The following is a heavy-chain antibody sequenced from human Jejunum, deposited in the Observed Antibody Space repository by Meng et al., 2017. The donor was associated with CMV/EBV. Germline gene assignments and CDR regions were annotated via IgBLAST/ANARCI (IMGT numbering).Heavy chain of an antibody. CDR2: ISWASGIV. CDR3: VRSTRGYYDTTAYFGY. CDR1: FDGYA. D-gene: IGHD3-22*01. J-gene: IGHJ4*02. V-gene: IGHV3-9*01. Sequence: FDGYAMHWVRQVPGKGLQWVSGISWASGIVGYADSVKGRFTISRDNADNSLYLQMNSLRPDDTAFYYCVRSTRGYYDTTAYFGYWGQGTLVTVSS.